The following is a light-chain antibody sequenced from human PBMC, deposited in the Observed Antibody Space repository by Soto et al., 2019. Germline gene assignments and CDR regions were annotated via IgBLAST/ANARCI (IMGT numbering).Light chain of an antibody. Sequence: QSVLTQPASVSGSPGQSITISCTGTSNDVGGYNYVSWYQQHPGKAPKLMIYDVSKRPSGVSDRFSGSKSGNTASLTVSGLQAEDEADYYCSSYAGSNNYVCGTGTKVTV. CDR1: SNDVGGYNY. V-gene: IGLV2-8*01. CDR2: DVS. J-gene: IGLJ1*01. CDR3: SSYAGSNNYV.